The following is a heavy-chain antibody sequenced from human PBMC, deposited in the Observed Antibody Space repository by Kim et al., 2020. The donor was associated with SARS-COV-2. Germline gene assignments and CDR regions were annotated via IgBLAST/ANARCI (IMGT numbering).Heavy chain of an antibody. CDR3: ARGRFKDRYYDYVWGGYRSLVGMDV. V-gene: IGHV3-7*01. J-gene: IGHJ6*02. CDR2: IKQDGSEK. Sequence: GGSLRLSCAASGFTFSSYWMSWVRQAPGKGLEWVANIKQDGSEKYYVDSVKGRFTISRDNAKNSLYLQMNSLRAEDTAVYYCARGRFKDRYYDYVWGGYRSLVGMDVWGQGTTVTVSS. D-gene: IGHD3-16*02. CDR1: GFTFSSYW.